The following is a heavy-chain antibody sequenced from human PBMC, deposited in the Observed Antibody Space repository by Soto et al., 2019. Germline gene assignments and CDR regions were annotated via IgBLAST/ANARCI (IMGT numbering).Heavy chain of an antibody. V-gene: IGHV3-9*01. Sequence: LRLSCAASGFTLDDYAMHWVRQAPGKGLEWVSGISWNSGSIGYADSVKGRFTISRDNAKNSLYLQMNSLRAEDTALYYCAKDNYGSGSTTFDYWGQGTLVTVSS. CDR3: AKDNYGSGSTTFDY. J-gene: IGHJ4*02. CDR2: ISWNSGSI. D-gene: IGHD3-10*01. CDR1: GFTLDDYA.